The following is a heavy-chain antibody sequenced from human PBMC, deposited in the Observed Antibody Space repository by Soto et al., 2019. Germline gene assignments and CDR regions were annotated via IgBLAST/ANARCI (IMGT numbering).Heavy chain of an antibody. V-gene: IGHV3-53*01. D-gene: IGHD2-21*01. CDR3: ARGFQSSFGY. J-gene: IGHJ4*02. CDR1: GFTVSNSY. Sequence: EVQLVESGGGLIQPGGSLRLSCAASGFTVSNSYMSWVRQAPGKGLEWVSVIYSGGSTYYADSVKGRFTISRDSSKNTLYLQMTSLRAEDKAVYYCARGFQSSFGYWGQGTLVTVSS. CDR2: IYSGGST.